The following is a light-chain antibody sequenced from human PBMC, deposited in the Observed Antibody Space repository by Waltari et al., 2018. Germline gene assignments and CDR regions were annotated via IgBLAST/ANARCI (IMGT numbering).Light chain of an antibody. V-gene: IGKV1-5*03. J-gene: IGKJ3*01. Sequence: DVQMTQSPYTLSASVGDRITITCRASQSINDLLAWYQQKPGKAPRLLILKASDLQSGVPSRFSGSGSGTEFTLTISGLQPDDFATYYCQQCNTYSFNFGPGTTVHIK. CDR2: KAS. CDR3: QQCNTYSFN. CDR1: QSINDL.